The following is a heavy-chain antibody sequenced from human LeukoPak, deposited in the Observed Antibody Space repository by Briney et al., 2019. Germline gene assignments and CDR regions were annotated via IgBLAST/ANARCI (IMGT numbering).Heavy chain of an antibody. J-gene: IGHJ6*04. D-gene: IGHD6-19*01. CDR2: ISSSGSTI. CDR1: GFTFSSYE. Sequence: GGSLRLSCAASGFTFSSYEMNWVRQAPGKGLEWVSYISSSGSTIYYADSVKGRFTISRDNAKNSLYLQMNSLRAEDTAVYYCAKVMESYSSAFMDVWGKGTTVTISS. CDR3: AKVMESYSSAFMDV. V-gene: IGHV3-48*03.